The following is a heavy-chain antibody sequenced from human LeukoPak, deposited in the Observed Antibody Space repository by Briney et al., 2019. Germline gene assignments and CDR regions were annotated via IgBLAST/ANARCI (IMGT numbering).Heavy chain of an antibody. CDR3: ASDSWGYSYAGSN. Sequence: GGSLRLSCAASGFTFSSYWMSWVRQAPGKGLEWVANIKQDGSEKYYVDSVKGRFTISRDNAKNSLYLQMNSLRAEDTALYYCASDSWGYSYAGSNWGQGTLVTVSS. V-gene: IGHV3-7*03. J-gene: IGHJ4*02. CDR2: IKQDGSEK. D-gene: IGHD5-18*01. CDR1: GFTFSSYW.